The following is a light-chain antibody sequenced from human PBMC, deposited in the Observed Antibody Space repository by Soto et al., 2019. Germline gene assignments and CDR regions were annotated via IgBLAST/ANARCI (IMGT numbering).Light chain of an antibody. CDR3: TSYAGSNNVV. J-gene: IGLJ2*01. CDR1: SSDVGGYDF. Sequence: QSALTQPPSASGSPGQSVTISCTGTSSDVGGYDFVSWYQHHPGKAPTLMIYEVSKRPSGVPDRFYGSKSGNTASLTVSGLQAEDEADYYCTSYAGSNNVVFGGGTKVTVL. V-gene: IGLV2-8*01. CDR2: EVS.